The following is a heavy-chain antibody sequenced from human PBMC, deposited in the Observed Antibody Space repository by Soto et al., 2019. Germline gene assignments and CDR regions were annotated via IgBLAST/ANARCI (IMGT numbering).Heavy chain of an antibody. V-gene: IGHV3-30*03. CDR2: ISYDGSNK. CDR1: GFTFSSYG. D-gene: IGHD2-8*02. J-gene: IGHJ5*02. Sequence: GGSLRLSCAASGFTFSSYGMHWVRQAPGMGLEWVAVISYDGSNKYYADSVKGRFTISRDNSKNTLYLQMNSLRAEDTAVYYCARESDLVGNWFDPWGQGTLVTVSS. CDR3: ARESDLVGNWFDP.